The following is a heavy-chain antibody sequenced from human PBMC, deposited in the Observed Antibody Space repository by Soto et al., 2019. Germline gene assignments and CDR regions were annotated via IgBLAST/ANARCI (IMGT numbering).Heavy chain of an antibody. CDR3: ARAKAPLYSSSWYWFDP. V-gene: IGHV4-59*08. J-gene: IGHJ5*02. CDR2: IYYSGST. D-gene: IGHD6-13*01. CDR1: GFTFSSYS. Sequence: GSLRLSCAASGFTFSSYSMNWVRQAPGKGLEWIGYIYYSGSTNYNPSLKSRVTISVDTSKNQFSLKLSSVTAADTAVYYCARAKAPLYSSSWYWFDPWGQGTLVTVSS.